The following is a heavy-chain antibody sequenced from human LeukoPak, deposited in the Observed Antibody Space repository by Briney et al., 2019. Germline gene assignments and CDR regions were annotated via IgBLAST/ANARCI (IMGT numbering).Heavy chain of an antibody. CDR3: ARERNTAYDYDWFDP. D-gene: IGHD5-12*01. J-gene: IGHJ5*02. CDR2: ITPSGYA. V-gene: IGHV1-46*01. CDR1: GYTFTNHD. Sequence: GASVKVCCKASGYTFTNHDMHWVRQAPGQGLEWMGIITPSGYATYALNFQGRVTVTRDTSTSTVYMEVSSLRSEDTAVYYCARERNTAYDYDWFDPWGQGTLVTVSS.